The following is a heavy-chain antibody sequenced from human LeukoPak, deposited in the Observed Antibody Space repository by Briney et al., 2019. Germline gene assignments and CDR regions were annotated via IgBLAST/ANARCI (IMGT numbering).Heavy chain of an antibody. D-gene: IGHD4-11*01. V-gene: IGHV4-61*01. CDR1: GGSVSSGTYY. CDR3: ARDRVRGNSNPYFDY. CDR2: IYYSGTI. J-gene: IGHJ4*02. Sequence: SETLSLTCTVSGGSVSSGTYYWSWIRQPPGKGLEWIGYIYYSGTINYNPSLKSRVTISVDTSKNQFSLKLSSVTAADTAVYYCARDRVRGNSNPYFDYWGQGTLVTVSS.